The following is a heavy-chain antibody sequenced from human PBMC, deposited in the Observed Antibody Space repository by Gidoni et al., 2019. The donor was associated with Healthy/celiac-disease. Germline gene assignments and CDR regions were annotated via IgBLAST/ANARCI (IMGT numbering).Heavy chain of an antibody. V-gene: IGHV1-69*01. D-gene: IGHD5-12*01. CDR1: GGTCRSYA. CDR3: ARTHSGYDYGSYFDY. Sequence: QVQRGQTGAEGKKTGSAVKVACKAAGGTCRSYAISWVRQAPGQGLEWMGGIIPIFGTATYAQKFQGSVTITADESTSTAYMELSSLRSEDTSVYYCARTHSGYDYGSYFDYWGQGTLVTVSS. J-gene: IGHJ4*02. CDR2: IIPIFGTA.